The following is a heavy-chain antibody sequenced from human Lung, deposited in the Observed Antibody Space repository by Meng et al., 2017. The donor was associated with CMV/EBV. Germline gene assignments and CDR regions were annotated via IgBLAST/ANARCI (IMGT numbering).Heavy chain of an antibody. CDR2: INNSSSYI. V-gene: IGHV3-21*01. Sequence: SCAASDFTFSTYSMNWVRQAPGQGLEWVSSINNSSSYIYYADSVKGRFTISRDTAKKSMYLQMNSLRAEDTAVYYCSRDLIVGTAYFDYWGQGTLVTVSS. J-gene: IGHJ4*02. CDR1: DFTFSTYS. CDR3: SRDLIVGTAYFDY. D-gene: IGHD1-26*01.